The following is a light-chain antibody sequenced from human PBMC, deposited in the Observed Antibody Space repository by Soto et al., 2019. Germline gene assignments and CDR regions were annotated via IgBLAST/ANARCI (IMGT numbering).Light chain of an antibody. Sequence: QSVLTQSSSASASLGSSVKLTCTLSSGHSSYIIAWHQQQPGKAPRYLMKLEGTGSYNKGSGVPDRFSGSSSGADRYLTISNLQSDDEADYYCETWDSNTRLFGGGTKLTVL. V-gene: IGLV4-60*03. CDR2: LEGTGSY. CDR1: SGHSSYI. J-gene: IGLJ2*01. CDR3: ETWDSNTRL.